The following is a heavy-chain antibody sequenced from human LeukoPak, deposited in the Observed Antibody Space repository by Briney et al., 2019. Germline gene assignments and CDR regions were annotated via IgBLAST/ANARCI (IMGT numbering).Heavy chain of an antibody. J-gene: IGHJ4*02. CDR2: ISSSSSYI. CDR3: ASLPGDKDY. D-gene: IGHD2-21*01. CDR1: GFTFSSYS. Sequence: GGSLRLSCAASGFTFSSYSMNWVRQAPGKGLEWVSSISSSSSYIYYADSVKGRFTISRDNAKNSLYLQVNSLRAEDTAVYYCASLPGDKDYWGQGTLVTVSS. V-gene: IGHV3-21*01.